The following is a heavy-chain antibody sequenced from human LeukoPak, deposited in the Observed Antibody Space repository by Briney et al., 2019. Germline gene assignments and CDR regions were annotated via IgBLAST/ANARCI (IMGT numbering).Heavy chain of an antibody. CDR2: IYYSGST. CDR1: GGSISSYY. CDR3: ARGRVSSPFDY. J-gene: IGHJ4*02. Sequence: SETLSLTCTVSGGSISSYYWTWVRQPPGRGLGFIGYIYYSGSTNYNPSLKSRVTISVDTSKNQFSLKLSSVTAADTAVYYCARGRVSSPFDYWGQGTLVTVSS. D-gene: IGHD3-16*01. V-gene: IGHV4-59*08.